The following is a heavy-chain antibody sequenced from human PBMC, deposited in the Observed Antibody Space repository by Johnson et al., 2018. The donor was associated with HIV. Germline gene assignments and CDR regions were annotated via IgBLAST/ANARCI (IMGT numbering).Heavy chain of an antibody. D-gene: IGHD3-10*01. CDR3: TTNLITIDAFDL. Sequence: VQLVESGGGLVQPGRSLRLSCAASGFTFDDYAMHWVRQAPGKGLEWVSGINWNGGSTDYVDSVKGRFTIFRDNAKNSLYLQMNSLNTEDTAVYYCTTNLITIDAFDLWGQGTRVTVSS. CDR2: INWNGGST. CDR1: GFTFDDYA. J-gene: IGHJ3*01. V-gene: IGHV3-9*01.